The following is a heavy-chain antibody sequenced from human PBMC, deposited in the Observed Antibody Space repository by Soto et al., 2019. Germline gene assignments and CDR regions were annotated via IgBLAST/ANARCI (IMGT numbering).Heavy chain of an antibody. CDR1: GDSVSSNTAG. D-gene: IGHD6-19*01. CDR3: ARGVAGSGFDL. Sequence: SQTLSLPCAISGDSVSSNTAGWGCIISSPSRFLEWLGRTYYRSNWRHDYAVSVKSRITVNPDTSRNHFSLQLNSVTPDDTAVYYCARGVAGSGFDLWGQGTLVTVSS. CDR2: TYYRSNWRH. J-gene: IGHJ4*02. V-gene: IGHV6-1*01.